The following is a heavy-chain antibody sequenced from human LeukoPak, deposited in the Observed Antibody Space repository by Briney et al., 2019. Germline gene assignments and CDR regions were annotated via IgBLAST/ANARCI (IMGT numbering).Heavy chain of an antibody. CDR2: IKQDGSAE. Sequence: GGSLRLSCAVSGFTISNYWVSWVRQAPGKGLEWVATIKQDGSAEFYVDSVKGRFTISRDSAKNSLYLQMNSLRDVDTAVYYCARDLFDYWGQGTLVPVSS. CDR1: GFTISNYW. V-gene: IGHV3-7*01. CDR3: ARDLFDY. J-gene: IGHJ4*02.